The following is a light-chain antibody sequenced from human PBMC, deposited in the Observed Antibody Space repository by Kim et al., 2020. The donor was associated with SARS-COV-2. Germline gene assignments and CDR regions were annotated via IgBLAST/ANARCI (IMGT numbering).Light chain of an antibody. CDR1: QSVGSY. J-gene: IGKJ5*01. Sequence: EIVLTQSPATLSLSPGERATLFCRASQSVGSYLAWYQHRPGQAPRLLIYDASNRATGVPARFSGSGSGTDFTLTISSLEPEDFAVYYCQQRSNWPLTFGQGTRLEIK. CDR3: QQRSNWPLT. V-gene: IGKV3-11*01. CDR2: DAS.